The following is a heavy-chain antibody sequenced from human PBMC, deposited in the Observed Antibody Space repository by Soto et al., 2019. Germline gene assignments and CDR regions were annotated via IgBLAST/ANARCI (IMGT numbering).Heavy chain of an antibody. CDR1: GGTFSSYA. V-gene: IGHV1-69*12. D-gene: IGHD4-17*01. Sequence: QVQLVQSGAEVKKRGSSVKVSCKASGGTFSSYAISWVRKAPGQGLEWMGGIIPIFGTANYAQKFQGRVTITADETTSTAYMELSSLRSEDTAVDYAASGPYGYYVGVYWGHGTLVTVSS. J-gene: IGHJ4*01. CDR2: IIPIFGTA. CDR3: ASGPYGYYVGVY.